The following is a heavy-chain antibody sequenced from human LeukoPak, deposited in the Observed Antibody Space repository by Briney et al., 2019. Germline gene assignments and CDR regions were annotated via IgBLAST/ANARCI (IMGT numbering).Heavy chain of an antibody. CDR3: TTIPTYYDILTGPPGVDY. D-gene: IGHD3-9*01. Sequence: PGGSLRLSCAASGFTFSSYSMNWVRQAPGKGLEWVGRIKSKADGGTTDYAAPVKDRFTISRDDSKNTLYLQMNSLKTEDTAVYYCTTIPTYYDILTGPPGVDYWGQGTLVTVSS. CDR2: IKSKADGGTT. CDR1: GFTFSSYS. J-gene: IGHJ4*02. V-gene: IGHV3-15*07.